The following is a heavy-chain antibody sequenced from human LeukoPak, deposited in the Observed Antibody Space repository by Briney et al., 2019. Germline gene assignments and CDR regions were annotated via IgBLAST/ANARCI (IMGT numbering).Heavy chain of an antibody. V-gene: IGHV3-48*03. CDR1: GFTFRSFE. CDR3: ARAPLGDYYYYYGMDV. J-gene: IGHJ6*02. CDR2: IYSSGSTI. D-gene: IGHD3-16*01. Sequence: GGSLGLFFGASGFTFRSFEMKWGRPAPGEGGGCGLYIYSSGSTIYYADSVKGRFTISRDNAKNSLYLQMNSLRAEDTAVYYCARAPLGDYYYYYGMDVWGQGTTVTVSS.